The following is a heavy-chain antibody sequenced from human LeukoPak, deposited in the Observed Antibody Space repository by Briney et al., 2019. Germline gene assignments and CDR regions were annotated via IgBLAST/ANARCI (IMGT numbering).Heavy chain of an antibody. CDR3: ARGGGNYDSSGYYYVRGAYFDY. Sequence: SETLSLTCAVYGGSFSGYYWSWIRQPPGKGLEWIGEINHSGSTNYNPSLKSRVTISVDTSKNQFSLKLSSVTAADTAVYYCARGGGNYDSSGYYYVRGAYFDYWGQGTLVTVSS. J-gene: IGHJ4*02. CDR2: INHSGST. CDR1: GGSFSGYY. V-gene: IGHV4-34*01. D-gene: IGHD3-22*01.